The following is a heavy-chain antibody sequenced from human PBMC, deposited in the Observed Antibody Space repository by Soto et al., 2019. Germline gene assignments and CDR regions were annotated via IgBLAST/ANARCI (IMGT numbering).Heavy chain of an antibody. CDR3: ASFHADYEYFFDS. J-gene: IGHJ4*02. D-gene: IGHD3-16*01. CDR2: IYYSGST. Sequence: SETLSLTCTVSGGSISSYYWSWIRQPPGKGLEWIGYIYYSGSTYYNPSLRSRVAISVDTSKNQFSLKVSSVTAADTAVYYCASFHADYEYFFDSWGQGTLVTVSS. V-gene: IGHV4-59*01. CDR1: GGSISSYY.